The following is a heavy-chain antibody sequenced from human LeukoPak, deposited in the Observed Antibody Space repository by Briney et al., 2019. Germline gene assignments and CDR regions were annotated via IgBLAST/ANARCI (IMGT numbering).Heavy chain of an antibody. Sequence: PGRSLRLSCAASGFTFSSYAMHWVRQAPGKGLEWVAVISYDGSNKYYADPVKGRFTISGDNSKNTLYLQMNSLRAEDTAVYYCARGSRAAKLASPYYYGMDVWGQGTTVTVSS. J-gene: IGHJ6*02. CDR1: GFTFSSYA. CDR3: ARGSRAAKLASPYYYGMDV. D-gene: IGHD6-6*01. V-gene: IGHV3-30-3*01. CDR2: ISYDGSNK.